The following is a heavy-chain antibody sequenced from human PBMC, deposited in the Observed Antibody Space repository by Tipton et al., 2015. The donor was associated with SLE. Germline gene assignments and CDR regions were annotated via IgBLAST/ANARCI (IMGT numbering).Heavy chain of an antibody. CDR2: ISSNGGST. J-gene: IGHJ3*02. Sequence: SLRLSCAASGFTFSSYAMHWVRQAPGKGLEYVSAISSNGGSTYYADSVKGRFTISRDNSKNTLYLQMDSLRAEDTAVYYCARETKRIDAFDIWGQGTMVTVSS. V-gene: IGHV3-64*02. CDR3: ARETKRIDAFDI. D-gene: IGHD2-15*01. CDR1: GFTFSSYA.